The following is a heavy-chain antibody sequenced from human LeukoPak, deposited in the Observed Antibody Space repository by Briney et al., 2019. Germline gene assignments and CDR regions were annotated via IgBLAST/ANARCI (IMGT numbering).Heavy chain of an antibody. J-gene: IGHJ4*02. CDR3: AREGDYYDSGGYYGD. V-gene: IGHV1-69*05. CDR1: GGTFSSYT. CDR2: IIPIFGTA. Sequence: SVKVSCKASGGTFSSYTISWVRQAPGQGLEWMGGIIPIFGTANYAQKFQGRVTITTDESTSTAYMELSSLRSEDTAVYYCAREGDYYDSGGYYGDWGQGTLVTVSS. D-gene: IGHD3-22*01.